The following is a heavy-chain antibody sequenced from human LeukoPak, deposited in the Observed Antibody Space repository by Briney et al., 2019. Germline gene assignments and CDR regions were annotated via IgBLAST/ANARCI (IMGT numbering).Heavy chain of an antibody. D-gene: IGHD2-2*01. CDR2: IWYDGGNK. CDR1: GFTFSSYG. CDR3: ASDADEYCSSTTCRGGSFDI. J-gene: IGHJ3*02. V-gene: IGHV3-33*01. Sequence: GGSLRLSCAASGFTFSSYGMHWVRQAPGKGLEWVAVIWYDGGNKYYADSVKGRFTISRDNSKNTLYLQMNSLRAEDTAVYYCASDADEYCSSTTCRGGSFDIWGQGTMVTVSS.